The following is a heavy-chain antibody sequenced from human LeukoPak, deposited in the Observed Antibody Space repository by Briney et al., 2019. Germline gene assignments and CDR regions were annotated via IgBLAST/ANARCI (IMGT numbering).Heavy chain of an antibody. J-gene: IGHJ4*02. Sequence: SETLSLTCTVSGASVSSRNYYWTWIRQPPGAGLEWIGYIYHSGNTNYNPSLKSRVTISRDTSKNQFSLRLTSVTAADTAVYYCARDGVSGTYYSFDYWGQGILGTVSS. V-gene: IGHV4-61*01. CDR1: GASVSSRNYY. CDR3: ARDGVSGTYYSFDY. CDR2: IYHSGNT. D-gene: IGHD1-26*01.